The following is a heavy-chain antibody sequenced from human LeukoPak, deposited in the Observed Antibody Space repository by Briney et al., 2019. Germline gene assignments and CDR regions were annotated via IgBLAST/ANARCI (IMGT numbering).Heavy chain of an antibody. CDR3: ATERQSSGSQVAYLEY. D-gene: IGHD6-19*01. V-gene: IGHV3-33*01. CDR2: IWSDGSNK. J-gene: IGHJ4*02. CDR1: GITFRSYV. Sequence: GRSLRLSCSASGITFRSYVMHTVRQAPGKGLEWVAVIWSDGSNKYYADSVKGRFTISRDNSRNTLYLQTNSRSAEDTTQYYCATERQSSGSQVAYLEYWGQGTLVTVSS.